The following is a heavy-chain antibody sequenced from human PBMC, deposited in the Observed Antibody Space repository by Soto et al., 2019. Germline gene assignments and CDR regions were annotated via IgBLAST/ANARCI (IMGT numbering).Heavy chain of an antibody. CDR2: IIPIFGTA. D-gene: IGHD3-3*01. Sequence: GASVKVSCKASGGTFSSYAISWVRQAPGQGLEWMGGIIPIFGTANYAQKFQGRVTITADESTSTAYMELSSLRSEDTAVYYCARGSNDSIYYYCGMDVWGQGTTVTVSS. J-gene: IGHJ6*02. CDR1: GGTFSSYA. V-gene: IGHV1-69*13. CDR3: ARGSNDSIYYYCGMDV.